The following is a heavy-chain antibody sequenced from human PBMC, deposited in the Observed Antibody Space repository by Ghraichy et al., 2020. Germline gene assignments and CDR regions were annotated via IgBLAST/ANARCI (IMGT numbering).Heavy chain of an antibody. CDR1: GFTFSSYA. V-gene: IGHV3-23*01. Sequence: LSLTCAASGFTFSSYAMSWVRQAPGKGLEWVSAISGSGGSTYYADSVKGRFTISRDNSKNTLYLQMNSLRAEDTAVYYCAKHYPPYYDFWSGYNDYYYYGMDVWGQGTTVTVSS. D-gene: IGHD3-3*01. CDR3: AKHYPPYYDFWSGYNDYYYYGMDV. CDR2: ISGSGGST. J-gene: IGHJ6*02.